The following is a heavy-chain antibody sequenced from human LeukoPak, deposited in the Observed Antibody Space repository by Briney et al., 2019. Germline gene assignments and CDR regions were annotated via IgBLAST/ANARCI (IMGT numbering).Heavy chain of an antibody. V-gene: IGHV4-34*01. D-gene: IGHD2-15*01. CDR1: GGSFSDYF. Sequence: PSETLSLTCAVFGGSFSDYFWSWIRQPPGKGLEWIGEIDHSGGTNYNPSLKSRVTISVDTSKNQFSLKVTSVTAADAAVYYCARMRGGGIGYSNYMDVLGKGTTVIVSS. CDR2: IDHSGGT. CDR3: ARMRGGGIGYSNYMDV. J-gene: IGHJ6*03.